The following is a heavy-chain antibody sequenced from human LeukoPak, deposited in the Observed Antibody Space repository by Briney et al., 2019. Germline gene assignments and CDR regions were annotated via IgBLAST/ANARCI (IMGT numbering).Heavy chain of an antibody. CDR1: GFIFGEHA. J-gene: IGHJ6*02. D-gene: IGHD3-10*01. V-gene: IGHV3-49*04. CDR2: IRSEAYGETT. Sequence: PGRSLRVSCLGSGFIFGEHAISWVRQAPGKALEWVGFIRSEAYGETTGYAASVSGRFIISRDNTRGIAYLQMNNLKIEDTAVYYCARGPILLWIHNGMDVWGPGTTVTVSS. CDR3: ARGPILLWIHNGMDV.